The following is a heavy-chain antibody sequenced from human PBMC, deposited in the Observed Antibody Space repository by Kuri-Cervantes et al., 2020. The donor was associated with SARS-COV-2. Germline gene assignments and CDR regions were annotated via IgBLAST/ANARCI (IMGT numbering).Heavy chain of an antibody. Sequence: ASVKVSCKASGYTFTSYAMHWVRQAPGQGLEWMGWINAGNGNTKYSQKFQGRVTITRDTSASTAYMELSSLRSEDTAVYYCARDRYYDSSGYFPDYYYYYGMDVWGQGTTVTVSS. J-gene: IGHJ6*02. D-gene: IGHD3-22*01. CDR1: GYTFTSYA. V-gene: IGHV1-3*01. CDR2: INAGNGNT. CDR3: ARDRYYDSSGYFPDYYYYYGMDV.